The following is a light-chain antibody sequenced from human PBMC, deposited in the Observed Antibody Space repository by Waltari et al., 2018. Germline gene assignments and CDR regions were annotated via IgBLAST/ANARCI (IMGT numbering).Light chain of an antibody. CDR2: VVR. J-gene: IGLJ2*01. CDR3: TSDAGSTLFVI. V-gene: IGLV2-14*03. CDR1: VDPHKF. Sequence: QSALTQPASVSGSPGQSITVSCTGVDPHKFVSWYQQQPGKAPSLMMYVVRELPSGVSHRFSGSKSGSTAYLTISGLQAEDEANYFCTSDAGSTLFVIFGGGTKLTVL.